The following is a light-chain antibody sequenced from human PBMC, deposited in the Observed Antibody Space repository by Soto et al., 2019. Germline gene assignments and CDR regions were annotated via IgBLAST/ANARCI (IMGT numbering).Light chain of an antibody. Sequence: QSVLTQPPSASGTPGQRVTISCAGSSSNIGRNTGNWYHQLPGAAPKLLIYNNYQRPSGVPDRFSGSKSGTSASLAISGLQSEDEADYYCAAWDDSLNGHVVFGGGTKVTVL. CDR2: NNY. CDR3: AAWDDSLNGHVV. CDR1: SSNIGRNT. J-gene: IGLJ2*01. V-gene: IGLV1-44*01.